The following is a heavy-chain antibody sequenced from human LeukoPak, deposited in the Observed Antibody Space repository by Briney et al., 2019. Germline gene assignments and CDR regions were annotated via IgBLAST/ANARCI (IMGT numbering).Heavy chain of an antibody. V-gene: IGHV4-34*01. CDR3: ARGSRGYKGIPDY. Sequence: NPSETLSLTCAVYGGSFSGYYWSWIRQPPGKGLEWIGEINHSGSTNYNPSLKSRVTISVDTSKNQFSLKLSSVTAADTAVYYCARGSRGYKGIPDYWGQGTLVTVSS. J-gene: IGHJ4*02. CDR1: GGSFSGYY. CDR2: INHSGST. D-gene: IGHD3-10*01.